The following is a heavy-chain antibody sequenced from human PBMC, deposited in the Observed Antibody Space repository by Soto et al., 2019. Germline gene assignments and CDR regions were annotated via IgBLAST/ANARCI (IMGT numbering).Heavy chain of an antibody. CDR2: VSFDGSNK. CDR3: ARLPGPLVAVLYIYPLDGREAMSDVDV. V-gene: IGHV3-30-3*01. CDR1: GFTFNYYP. D-gene: IGHD6-19*01. J-gene: IGHJ6*02. Sequence: GGSLGLSCAASGFTFNYYPMHWVRQAPGKGLEWVAVVSFDGSNKYYADSVKGRFTISKDNSKNTLYLQMNSLRREDTAVYYCARLPGPLVAVLYIYPLDGREAMSDVDVWGQGTTVTVSS.